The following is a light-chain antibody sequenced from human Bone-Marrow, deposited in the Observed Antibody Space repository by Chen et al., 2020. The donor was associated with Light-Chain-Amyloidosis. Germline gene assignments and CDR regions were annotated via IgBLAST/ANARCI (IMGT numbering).Light chain of an antibody. CDR2: DDS. CDR3: QVWDRSSDRPV. CDR1: NIGSTS. Sequence: YVLTQPSSVSVAPGRTATIACGGNNIGSTSVHWYQQRPGQAPLLVVYDDSDRPSGIPERLSGSNSGNTATLTISRVEAGDEADYYCQVWDRSSDRPVFGGGTKLTVL. V-gene: IGLV3-21*02. J-gene: IGLJ3*02.